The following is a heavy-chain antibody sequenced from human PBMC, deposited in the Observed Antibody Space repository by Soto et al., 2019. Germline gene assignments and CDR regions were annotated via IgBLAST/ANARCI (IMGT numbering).Heavy chain of an antibody. D-gene: IGHD2-15*01. J-gene: IGHJ6*02. CDR2: IYSGGST. CDR3: ARDLLYCSGVSCPPDGMDV. V-gene: IGHV3-53*01. CDR1: GFTVSSNY. Sequence: EVQLVESGGGLIQPGGSLRLSCAASGFTVSSNYMSWFRQAPGKGLEWVSVIYSGGSTYYADSVKGRFTISRDNSKNTLYLQMKSRRAEDTAWYYCARDLLYCSGVSCPPDGMDVWGQGTTVPVPS.